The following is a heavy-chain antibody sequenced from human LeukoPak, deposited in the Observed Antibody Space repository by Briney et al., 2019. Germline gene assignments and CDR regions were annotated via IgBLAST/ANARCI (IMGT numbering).Heavy chain of an antibody. J-gene: IGHJ4*02. CDR2: INERGSST. CDR1: GFTFSNSW. D-gene: IGHD2-15*01. Sequence: GGSLRLSCAASGFTFSNSWLHWVRQAPGKGLVWVSRINERGSSTSYADSVKGRFTISRDNSKNTLYLQMNSLRAEDTAVYYCAKEMGVRPVVSDYWGQGTLVTVSS. V-gene: IGHV3-74*01. CDR3: AKEMGVRPVVSDY.